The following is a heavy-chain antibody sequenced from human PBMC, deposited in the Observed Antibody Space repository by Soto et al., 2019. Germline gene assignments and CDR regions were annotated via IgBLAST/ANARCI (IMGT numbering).Heavy chain of an antibody. CDR1: GGTFSSYA. CDR3: ARSFMITFGGVIANFHAFDI. D-gene: IGHD3-16*02. V-gene: IGHV1-69*13. CDR2: IIPIFGTA. J-gene: IGHJ3*02. Sequence: SVKVSCKASGGTFSSYAISWVRQAPRQGLEWMGGIIPIFGTANYAQKFQGRVTITADESTSTAYMELSSLRSEDTAVYYCARSFMITFGGVIANFHAFDIWGQGTMVTVSS.